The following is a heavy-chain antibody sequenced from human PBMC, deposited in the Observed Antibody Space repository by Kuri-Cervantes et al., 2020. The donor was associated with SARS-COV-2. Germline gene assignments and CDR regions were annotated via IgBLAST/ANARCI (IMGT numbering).Heavy chain of an antibody. D-gene: IGHD3-3*01. J-gene: IGHJ2*01. CDR3: ARDLHYDFWSGWYFDL. CDR2: IIPIFGTA. Sequence: SVKVSCKASGGTFSSYAISWVRQAPGQGLEWMGGIIPIFGTANYAQKFQGRVTITADESTSTAYMELSSLRSEDTAVYYCARDLHYDFWSGWYFDLWGRGTLVTVS. CDR1: GGTFSSYA. V-gene: IGHV1-69*13.